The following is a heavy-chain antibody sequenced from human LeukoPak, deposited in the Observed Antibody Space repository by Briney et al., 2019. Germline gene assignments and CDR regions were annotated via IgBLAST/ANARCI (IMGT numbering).Heavy chain of an antibody. CDR3: ASLNHHILTGYSPPYWYFDL. Sequence: PSETLSLTCTVSGGSISSSSYYWGWIRQPPGKGLEWIGSIYYSGSTYYNPSLKSRVTISVDTSKNQFSLKLSSVTAADTAVYYCASLNHHILTGYSPPYWYFDLWGRGTLVTVSS. V-gene: IGHV4-39*01. J-gene: IGHJ2*01. CDR2: IYYSGST. D-gene: IGHD3-9*01. CDR1: GGSISSSSYY.